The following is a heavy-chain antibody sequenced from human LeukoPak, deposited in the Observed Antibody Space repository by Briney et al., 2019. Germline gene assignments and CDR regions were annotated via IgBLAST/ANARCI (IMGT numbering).Heavy chain of an antibody. CDR1: AYTFTGYY. V-gene: IGHV1-8*02. CDR3: ARVYYDFWSGYYVDIFDY. J-gene: IGHJ4*02. Sequence: ASVKVSCKASAYTFTGYYLHWVRQAPGQGPEWMGWLDPNNGDTGYAQKFQGRVTMTRNTSISTAYMELSSLRSEDTAVYYCARVYYDFWSGYYVDIFDYWGQGTLVTVSS. D-gene: IGHD3-3*01. CDR2: LDPNNGDT.